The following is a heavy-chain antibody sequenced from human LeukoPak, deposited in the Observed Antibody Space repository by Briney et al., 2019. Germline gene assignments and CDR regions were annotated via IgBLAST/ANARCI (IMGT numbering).Heavy chain of an antibody. V-gene: IGHV4-39*07. J-gene: IGHJ4*02. Sequence: LRLSCAASGFTFSSYEMNWVRQAPGKGLEWIGSIYYSGSTYYNPSLKSRVTISVDTSKNQFSLKLSSVTAADTAVYYCARDLYYDSSEFDYWGQGTLVTVSS. D-gene: IGHD3-22*01. CDR3: ARDLYYDSSEFDY. CDR1: GFTFSSYE. CDR2: IYYSGST.